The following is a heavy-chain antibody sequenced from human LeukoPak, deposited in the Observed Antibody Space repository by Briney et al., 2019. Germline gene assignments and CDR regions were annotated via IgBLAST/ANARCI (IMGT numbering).Heavy chain of an antibody. CDR1: GGSISSYY. CDR2: IYYSGST. J-gene: IGHJ3*02. CDR3: ARHTRRNYDFWSGYYGAYAFDI. V-gene: IGHV4-59*08. D-gene: IGHD3-3*01. Sequence: PSETLSLTCTVSGGSISSYYWSWLRQPPGKGLEWIGYIYYSGSTNYNPSLKSRVTISVDTSKNQFSLKLSSVTAADTAVYYCARHTRRNYDFWSGYYGAYAFDIWGQGTMVTVSS.